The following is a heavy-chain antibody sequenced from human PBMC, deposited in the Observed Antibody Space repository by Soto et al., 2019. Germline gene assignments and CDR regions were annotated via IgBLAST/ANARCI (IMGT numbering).Heavy chain of an antibody. D-gene: IGHD4-17*01. V-gene: IGHV4-30-2*01. CDR3: ARASTTVNTLDY. Sequence: SETLSLTCAVSGGSISSGGYSWSWIRQPPGKGLEWIGYIYHSGSTYYNPSLKSRVTISVDRSKNQFSLKLSSVTAADTAVYYCARASTTVNTLDYWGHGTLVTVS. CDR1: GGSISSGGYS. CDR2: IYHSGST. J-gene: IGHJ4*01.